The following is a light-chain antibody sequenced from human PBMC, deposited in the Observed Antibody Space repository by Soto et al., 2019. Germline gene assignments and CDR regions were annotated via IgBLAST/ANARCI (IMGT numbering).Light chain of an antibody. V-gene: IGKV3-15*01. CDR2: DAS. CDR1: QSVSSD. Sequence: EIVMTHSPATLSVSPGGRATLSCRASQSVSSDLAWYQQKPGQVPRLLIYDASTRASGIPSRFSGSGSGTEFTLTISSLQPEDFATYYCQQRNSYPITFGQGTRLEIK. CDR3: QQRNSYPIT. J-gene: IGKJ5*01.